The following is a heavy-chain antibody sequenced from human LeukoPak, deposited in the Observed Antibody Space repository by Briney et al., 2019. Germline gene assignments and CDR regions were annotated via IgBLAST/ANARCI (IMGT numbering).Heavy chain of an antibody. J-gene: IGHJ6*03. CDR3: ARDGSGTTGLIYYYYMDV. Sequence: PGGSLRLSCAASGFTFSSYSMIWVRQAPGKGLEWVSSISSSSSYIYYADSVKGRFTISRDNAKNSLYLQMNSLRAEDTAVYYCARDGSGTTGLIYYYYMDVWGKGTTVTVSS. CDR2: ISSSSSYI. V-gene: IGHV3-21*01. CDR1: GFTFSSYS. D-gene: IGHD1-14*01.